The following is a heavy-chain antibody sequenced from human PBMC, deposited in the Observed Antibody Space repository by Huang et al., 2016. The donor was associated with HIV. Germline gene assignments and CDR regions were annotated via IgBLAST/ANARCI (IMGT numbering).Heavy chain of an antibody. CDR1: GFTFSDYY. CDR3: AKGGGAYCGADCYELDS. CDR2: ISSIGDAV. J-gene: IGHJ4*02. V-gene: IGHV3-11*01. D-gene: IGHD2-21*02. Sequence: QAQLVESGGGLVKPGGSLRLSCAASGFTFSDYYMSWFRQAAGKGLDLITYISSIGDAVYYADSVKGRFTISRDNANQSLYIQLSSLRPEDTAMFYCAKGGGAYCGADCYELDSWGQGILVIVSS.